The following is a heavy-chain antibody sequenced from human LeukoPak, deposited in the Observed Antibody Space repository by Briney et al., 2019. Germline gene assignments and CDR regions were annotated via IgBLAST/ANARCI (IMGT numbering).Heavy chain of an antibody. D-gene: IGHD4-17*01. CDR1: GGSFSGYY. CDR2: INHSGST. Sequence: SETLSLTCAVYGGSFSGYYWSWIRQPPGKGLVWIGEINHSGSTNYNPSLKSRVTISVDTSKNQFSLKLSSVTAADTAVYYCARRPKRRLAVTVHFDYWGQGTLVTVSS. V-gene: IGHV4-34*01. J-gene: IGHJ4*02. CDR3: ARRPKRRLAVTVHFDY.